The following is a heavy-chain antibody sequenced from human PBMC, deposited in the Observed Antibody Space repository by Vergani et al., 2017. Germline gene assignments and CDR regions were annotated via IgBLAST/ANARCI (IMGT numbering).Heavy chain of an antibody. CDR3: ARDLDLLAVAGISY. CDR1: GFTFSSYS. V-gene: IGHV3-21*01. D-gene: IGHD6-19*01. CDR2: ISSSSRYI. J-gene: IGHJ4*02. Sequence: VQLVESGGGLVKPGGSLRLSCAASGFTFSSYSMNWVRQAPGKGLEWVSSISSSSRYIYYADSVKGRFTISRDNAKNSLYLQMNSLRAEDTAVYYCARDLDLLAVAGISYWGQGTLVTVSS.